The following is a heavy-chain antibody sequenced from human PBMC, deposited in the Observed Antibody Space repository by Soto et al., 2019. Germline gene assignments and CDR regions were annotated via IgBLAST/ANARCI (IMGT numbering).Heavy chain of an antibody. CDR2: IYHSGST. D-gene: IGHD3-22*01. V-gene: IGHV4-30-2*01. CDR3: ARDRYYDSSGLNWFDP. Sequence: SETLSLTCAVSGGSISSGGYSWSWIRQPPGKGLEWIGYIYHSGSTYYNPSLKSRVTISVDRSKNQFSLKLSSVTAADTAVYFCARDRYYDSSGLNWFDPWGQGTLVTVS. CDR1: GGSISSGGYS. J-gene: IGHJ5*02.